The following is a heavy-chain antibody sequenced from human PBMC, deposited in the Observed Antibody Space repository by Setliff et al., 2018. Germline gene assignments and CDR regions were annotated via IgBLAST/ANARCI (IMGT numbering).Heavy chain of an antibody. V-gene: IGHV4-38-2*02. D-gene: IGHD6-19*01. Sequence: SETLSFTCSVSGYSITTGHYWGWIRQSPGRGLEWIGSIYNAGSTHYNPSLRRRITLSVDTSKNQFSVRLSSVTAADTAIYSRARHRYVSGWPEDFWGQGTLVTVSS. CDR3: ARHRYVSGWPEDF. CDR1: GYSITTGHY. J-gene: IGHJ4*02. CDR2: IYNAGST.